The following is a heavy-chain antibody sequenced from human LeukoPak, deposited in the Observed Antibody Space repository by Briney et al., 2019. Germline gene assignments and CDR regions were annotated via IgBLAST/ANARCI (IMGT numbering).Heavy chain of an antibody. CDR3: ARDRRVATRSTFDY. D-gene: IGHD5-12*01. Sequence: PGGSLRLSCATSGFTFSSYWMHWVRQAPGKGLVWVSRIKSDGSSTSYADSVKGRFTISRDNAKNSLYLQMNSLRDEDTAVYYCARDRRVATRSTFDYWGQGTLVTVSS. V-gene: IGHV3-74*01. CDR2: IKSDGSST. J-gene: IGHJ4*02. CDR1: GFTFSSYW.